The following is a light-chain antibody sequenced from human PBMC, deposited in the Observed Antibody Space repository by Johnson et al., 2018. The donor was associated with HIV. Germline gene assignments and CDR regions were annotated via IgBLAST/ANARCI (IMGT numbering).Light chain of an antibody. CDR2: EHD. CDR3: GTWDASLSVYV. J-gene: IGLJ1*01. CDR1: SYNIGNNY. V-gene: IGLV1-51*02. Sequence: QSVLTQPPSVSAAPGQKVAISCSGSSYNIGNNYVSWYQQLPGTAPKLLIYEHDKRPSGIPDRFSGSKSGMSATLAITGLPTGDEADYYCGTWDASLSVYVFGTGTKVSVL.